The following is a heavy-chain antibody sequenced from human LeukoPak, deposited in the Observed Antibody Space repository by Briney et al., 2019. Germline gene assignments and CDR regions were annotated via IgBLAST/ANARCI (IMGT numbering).Heavy chain of an antibody. CDR1: GFTFSGYW. Sequence: PGGSLRLSCAASGFTFSGYWMSWVRQAPGKGLEWVSGINDSGGSTYYADSVKGRFTISRDNSKNTLYMQMNSLRAEDTAVYYCAKDLGYNWNYFDYWGQGTLVTVSS. CDR3: AKDLGYNWNYFDY. V-gene: IGHV3-23*01. J-gene: IGHJ4*02. D-gene: IGHD1-20*01. CDR2: INDSGGST.